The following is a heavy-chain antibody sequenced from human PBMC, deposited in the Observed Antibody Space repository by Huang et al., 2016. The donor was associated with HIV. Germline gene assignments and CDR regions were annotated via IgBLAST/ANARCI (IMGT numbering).Heavy chain of an antibody. J-gene: IGHJ3*02. V-gene: IGHV3-21*01. CDR2: ISSASDYL. CDR3: ARGKFVVEDDAFDI. D-gene: IGHD2-15*01. Sequence: LEWVSSISSASDYLYYADSVKGRFTMSRDNAADSLHLQINSLRAEDTSVYYCARGKFVVEDDAFDIWGQGTTVTVSS.